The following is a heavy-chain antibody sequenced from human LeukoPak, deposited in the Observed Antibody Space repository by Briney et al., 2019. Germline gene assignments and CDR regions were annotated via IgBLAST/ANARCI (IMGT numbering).Heavy chain of an antibody. CDR3: ASPSGSYYSRAALDY. CDR1: GGTFSSYA. Sequence: SVKVSCKASGGTFSSYAISWVRQAPGQGLEWMGRIIPIFGTANYAQKSQGRVTITTDESTSTAYMELSSLRSEDTAVYYCASPSGSYYSRAALDYWGQGTLVTVSS. J-gene: IGHJ4*02. CDR2: IIPIFGTA. V-gene: IGHV1-69*05. D-gene: IGHD1-26*01.